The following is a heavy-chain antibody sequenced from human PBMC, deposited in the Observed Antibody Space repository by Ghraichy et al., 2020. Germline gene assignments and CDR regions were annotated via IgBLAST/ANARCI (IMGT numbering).Heavy chain of an antibody. CDR2: IYYSGST. CDR3: ARVGIAASNWFDP. Sequence: SQTLSLTCTVSGGSISSYYWSWIRQPPGKGLEWIGYIYYSGSTNYNPSLKSRVTISVDTSKNQFSLKLSSVTAADTAVYYCARVGIAASNWFDPWGQGTLVTVSS. V-gene: IGHV4-59*01. CDR1: GGSISSYY. D-gene: IGHD6-13*01. J-gene: IGHJ5*02.